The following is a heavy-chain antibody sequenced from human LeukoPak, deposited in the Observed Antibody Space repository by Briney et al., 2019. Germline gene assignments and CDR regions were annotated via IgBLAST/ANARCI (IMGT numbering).Heavy chain of an antibody. J-gene: IGHJ4*02. CDR1: EFSFSIYS. D-gene: IGHD2-2*01. CDR2: ISSSGNYI. V-gene: IGHV3-21*01. Sequence: GGSLRLSCAASEFSFSIYSMNWVRQAPGKGLEWVSSISSSGNYIEYADSVKGRITISRDNAKNSLYLQMNSLRVEDTAVYYCASSGCTGCFYDYWGQGTLVTVSS. CDR3: ASSGCTGCFYDY.